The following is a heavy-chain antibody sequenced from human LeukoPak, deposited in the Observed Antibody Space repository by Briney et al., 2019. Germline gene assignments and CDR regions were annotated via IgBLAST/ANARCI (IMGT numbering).Heavy chain of an antibody. Sequence: PGGSLRLSCALSGFTFSSYGMQWVRQAPGKGLEWVAFIRYDGSNKYYADSVKGRFTISRDNSKNTLYLQMNSLRPEDTAVYYCATWGYDFWSGYYGEPLDYWGQGTLVTVSS. J-gene: IGHJ4*02. CDR3: ATWGYDFWSGYYGEPLDY. D-gene: IGHD3-3*01. CDR2: IRYDGSNK. V-gene: IGHV3-30*02. CDR1: GFTFSSYG.